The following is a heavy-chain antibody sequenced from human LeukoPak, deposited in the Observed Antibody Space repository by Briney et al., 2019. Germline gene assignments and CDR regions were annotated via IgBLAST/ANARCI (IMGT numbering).Heavy chain of an antibody. CDR2: MNTNSGNT. CDR3: ARRHGRCSDGSCYYPDY. CDR1: GYTFTSYD. V-gene: IGHV1-8*01. J-gene: IGHJ4*02. Sequence: ASVKVSCKASGYTFTSYDIKWVRQATGQGLEWMGWMNTNSGNTGYAQKSQGRVTMTRNSSITTAYMELSSLRSEDTAVYYCARRHGRCSDGSCYYPDYWGQGTLVTVSS. D-gene: IGHD2-15*01.